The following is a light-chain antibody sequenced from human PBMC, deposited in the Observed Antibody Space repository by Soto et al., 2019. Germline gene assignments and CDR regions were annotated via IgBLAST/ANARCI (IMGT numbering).Light chain of an antibody. CDR2: GTS. Sequence: EIVMRHSPATLSLSPLERATLSCRASQSVNSNLAWYQQKAAQAPRLLIYGTSTRATGIPARFSGSGSGTDFTLTISSLQFEDFAVYYCQQYNNWPRTFGQGTKVDIK. CDR1: QSVNSN. CDR3: QQYNNWPRT. V-gene: IGKV3-15*01. J-gene: IGKJ1*01.